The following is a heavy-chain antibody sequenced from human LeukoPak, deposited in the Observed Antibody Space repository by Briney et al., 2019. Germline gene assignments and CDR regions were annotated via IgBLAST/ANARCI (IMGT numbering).Heavy chain of an antibody. Sequence: GGSLRLSCAASGFTFSSYSMNWVRQAPGKGLEWVAVISYDGSNKYYADSVKGRFTISRDNSKNTLYLQMNSLRAEDTAVYYCAKTWSYNNWFDPWGQGTLVTVSS. D-gene: IGHD1-26*01. V-gene: IGHV3-30*18. CDR3: AKTWSYNNWFDP. J-gene: IGHJ5*02. CDR2: ISYDGSNK. CDR1: GFTFSSYS.